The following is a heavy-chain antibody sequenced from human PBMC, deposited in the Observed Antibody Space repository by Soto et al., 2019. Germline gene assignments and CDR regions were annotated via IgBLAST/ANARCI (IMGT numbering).Heavy chain of an antibody. J-gene: IGHJ4*02. Sequence: PSETLSLTYTVSGASISSYYWSWIRQPPGKGLEWIGYIYYSGSTNYNPSLKSRVTISVDTSKNQFSLKLSSVTAADTAVYYCARRYGPGFDYWGTGTLVTVSS. CDR3: ARRYGPGFDY. D-gene: IGHD4-17*01. CDR1: GASISSYY. V-gene: IGHV4-59*08. CDR2: IYYSGST.